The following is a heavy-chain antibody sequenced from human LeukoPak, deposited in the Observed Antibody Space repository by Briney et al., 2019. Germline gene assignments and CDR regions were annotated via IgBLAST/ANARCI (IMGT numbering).Heavy chain of an antibody. CDR1: GGTFSSYA. CDR3: ARDHGYSYDTDPTGYYYMDV. CDR2: IIPIFGTA. D-gene: IGHD5-18*01. J-gene: IGHJ6*03. Sequence: ASVKVSCKASGGTFSSYAISWVRQAPGQGLEWMGGIIPIFGTANYAQKFQGRVTITADESTSTAYMELSSLRSEDTAVYYCARDHGYSYDTDPTGYYYMDVWGKGTTVTVSS. V-gene: IGHV1-69*13.